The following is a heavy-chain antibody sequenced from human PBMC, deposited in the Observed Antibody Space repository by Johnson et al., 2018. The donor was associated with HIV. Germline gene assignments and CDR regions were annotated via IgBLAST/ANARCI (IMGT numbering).Heavy chain of an antibody. D-gene: IGHD4-17*01. CDR1: GFTFSSYA. CDR2: ISYDGSNK. CDR3: AKLPVLYGDFDDAFNI. V-gene: IGHV3-30*18. J-gene: IGHJ3*02. Sequence: QEKLVESGGGVVQPGRSLRLSCAASGFTFSSYAMHWVRQAPGKGLEWVAVISYDGSNKYYADSVKGRFTISRDNSKNTLYLQMNSLRAEDTAVYYCAKLPVLYGDFDDAFNIWGQGTMVTVSS.